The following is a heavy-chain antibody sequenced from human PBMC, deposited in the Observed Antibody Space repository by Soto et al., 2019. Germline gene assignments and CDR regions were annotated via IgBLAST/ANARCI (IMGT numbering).Heavy chain of an antibody. Sequence: QVQLVQSGAEVREPGASVKVSCKASGYSFTSLDINWVRQTAGQGLEWMGWMQPSNGRTGYAQKFQGRVTMTRDTSINTAYMELTTLTSDDTAFYYCARGVSAGVDYWGQGTLVTVSS. D-gene: IGHD1-26*01. CDR1: GYSFTSLD. CDR2: MQPSNGRT. J-gene: IGHJ4*02. CDR3: ARGVSAGVDY. V-gene: IGHV1-8*01.